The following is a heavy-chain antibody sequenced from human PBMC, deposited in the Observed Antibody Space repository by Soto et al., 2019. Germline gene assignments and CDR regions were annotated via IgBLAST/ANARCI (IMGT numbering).Heavy chain of an antibody. CDR1: GFTFSTYS. CDR3: ARSGCFDY. CDR2: ISSTGNTI. J-gene: IGHJ4*02. Sequence: VQVVESGGGLVQPGGSLRLSCAASGFTFSTYSMNWVRQAPGKGLEWVSYISSTGNTIYYPDSVKGRFTISRDTAKKSLYLQMTRLRAEDTAVYYCARSGCFDYWGQGTLVSVSS. V-gene: IGHV3-48*01. D-gene: IGHD3-9*01.